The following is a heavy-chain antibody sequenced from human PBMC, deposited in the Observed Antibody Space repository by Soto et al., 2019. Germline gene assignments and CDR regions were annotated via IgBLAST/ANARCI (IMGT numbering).Heavy chain of an antibody. V-gene: IGHV3-23*01. CDR3: AKAMYPLPHRTTVTTTDY. J-gene: IGHJ4*02. Sequence: EVQLLESGGGLVQPGGSLRLSCAASGFTFSSYAMSWVRQAPGKGLEWVSAISGSGGSTYYADSVKGRFTISRDNSKNTLYLQMNSLRAEDTAVYYCAKAMYPLPHRTTVTTTDYWGQGTLVTVSS. CDR2: ISGSGGST. D-gene: IGHD4-17*01. CDR1: GFTFSSYA.